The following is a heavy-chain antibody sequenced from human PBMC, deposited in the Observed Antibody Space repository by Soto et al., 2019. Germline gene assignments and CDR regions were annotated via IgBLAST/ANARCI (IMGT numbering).Heavy chain of an antibody. V-gene: IGHV1-69*01. CDR1: GGTFSSYA. CDR3: ARGGIVVVPAAIGLRWFDP. Sequence: QVQLVQSGAEVKKPGSSVKVSCKASGGTFSSYAISWVRQAPGQGLEWMGGIIPIFGTANYAQKFQGRVTITADEFTSTAYMELSSLISEDTAVYYCARGGIVVVPAAIGLRWFDPWGQGTLVTVSS. CDR2: IIPIFGTA. J-gene: IGHJ5*02. D-gene: IGHD2-2*02.